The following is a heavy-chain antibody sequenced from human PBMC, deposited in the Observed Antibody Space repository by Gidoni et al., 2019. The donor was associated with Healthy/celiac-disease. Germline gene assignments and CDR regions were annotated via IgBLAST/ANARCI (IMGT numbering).Heavy chain of an antibody. CDR2: ISYDGSNK. J-gene: IGHJ3*02. V-gene: IGHV3-30-3*01. CDR1: GFTFSSYA. D-gene: IGHD6-13*01. Sequence: QVQLVESGGGVVQPGRSLRLSCAASGFTFSSYAMHWVRQAPGKGLEWVAVISYDGSNKYYADSVKGRFTISRDNSKNTLYLQMNSLRAEDTAVYYCARVKYVGIAGFGDAFDIWGQGTMVTVSS. CDR3: ARVKYVGIAGFGDAFDI.